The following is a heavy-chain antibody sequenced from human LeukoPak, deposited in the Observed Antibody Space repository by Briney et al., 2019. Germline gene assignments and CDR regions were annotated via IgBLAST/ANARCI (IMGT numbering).Heavy chain of an antibody. CDR3: ARYVVYGSGKYYFDY. CDR2: INYSGST. CDR1: GGSVSSTTYF. Sequence: PSETLSLTCTVSGGSVSSTTYFWSWMRQPPGKGLEWIASINYSGSTYYNPSLKSRVTISVDTSDNQFSLKLSPVTAADTAVYYCARYVVYGSGKYYFDYWGQGTLVTVSS. J-gene: IGHJ4*02. V-gene: IGHV4-39*01. D-gene: IGHD3-10*01.